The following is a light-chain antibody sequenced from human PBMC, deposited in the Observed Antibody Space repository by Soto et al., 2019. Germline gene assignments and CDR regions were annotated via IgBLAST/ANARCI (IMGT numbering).Light chain of an antibody. CDR3: QQYVNYPYT. CDR2: DAS. V-gene: IGKV1-5*01. Sequence: DIQMTQSLSTLSPSVGERVAFTSRPSQGISGWLAWYQQKPGKAPKLLIYDASSLASGVPSRFSGSGSGTEFTLTISSLQPDDFVTYYCQQYVNYPYTFGQGTKLEIK. J-gene: IGKJ2*01. CDR1: QGISGW.